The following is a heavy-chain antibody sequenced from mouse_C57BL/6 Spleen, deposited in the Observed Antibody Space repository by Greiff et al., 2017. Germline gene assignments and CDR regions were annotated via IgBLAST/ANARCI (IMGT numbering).Heavy chain of an antibody. CDR2: IYPRDGST. CDR1: GYTFTDHT. V-gene: IGHV1-78*01. D-gene: IGHD6-1*01. CDR3: ARKGKLCSDYFDY. Sequence: VQLQESDAELVKPGASVKISCKVSGYTFTDHTIHWMKQRPEQGLEWIGSIYPRDGSTKYNEKFKGKATLNADKSYIKAYMQLNSLTSEDSAVYFCARKGKLCSDYFDYWGQGTTLTVSS. J-gene: IGHJ2*01.